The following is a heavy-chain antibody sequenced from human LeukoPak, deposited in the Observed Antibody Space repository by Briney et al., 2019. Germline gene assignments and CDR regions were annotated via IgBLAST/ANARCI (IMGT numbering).Heavy chain of an antibody. CDR1: GGSISSSSYY. CDR3: ARHHLRYFDWSTEMYNWLDP. V-gene: IGHV4-39*01. CDR2: IYYSGST. J-gene: IGHJ5*02. Sequence: SETLSLTCTVSGGSISSSSYYWGWIRQPPGKGLEWIGSIYYSGSTYYNPSLKSRVTISVDTSKNQFSLKLSSVTAADTAVYYCARHHLRYFDWSTEMYNWLDPWGQGTLVTVSS. D-gene: IGHD3-9*01.